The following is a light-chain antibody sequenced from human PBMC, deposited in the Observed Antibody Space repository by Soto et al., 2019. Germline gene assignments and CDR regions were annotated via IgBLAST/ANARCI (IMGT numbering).Light chain of an antibody. V-gene: IGKV3-20*01. CDR2: NAF. CDR1: QSVSSNS. Sequence: EIVLTQSPGTLSLSRGERATLSCRASQSVSSNSLAWYQQKPGQAPRLLIFNAFNRATGIPDRFSGSGYGTDFTLTISRMETEDFTVYYCQKYRTSPPTTFGRGTKVEMK. J-gene: IGKJ1*01. CDR3: QKYRTSPPTT.